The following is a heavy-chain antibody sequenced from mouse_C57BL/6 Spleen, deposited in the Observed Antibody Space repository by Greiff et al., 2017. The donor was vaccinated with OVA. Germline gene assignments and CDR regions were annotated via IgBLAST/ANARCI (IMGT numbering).Heavy chain of an antibody. CDR2: IDPSDSYT. Sequence: QVQLQQPGAELVKPGASVKMSCKASGYTFTSYWITWVKQRPGQGLEWIGEIDPSDSYTNYNQKFKGKSTLTVDKSSSTAYMQLSSLTSEDSAVYYCARVYYDYDGGFAYWGQGTLVTVSA. V-gene: IGHV1-69*01. CDR1: GYTFTSYW. CDR3: ARVYYDYDGGFAY. D-gene: IGHD2-4*01. J-gene: IGHJ3*01.